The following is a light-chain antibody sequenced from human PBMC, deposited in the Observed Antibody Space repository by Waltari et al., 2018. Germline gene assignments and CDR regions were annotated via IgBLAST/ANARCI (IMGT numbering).Light chain of an antibody. J-gene: IGKJ2*01. V-gene: IGKV4-1*01. Sequence: DIVMTQSPDSLAVSLGERATINCKYSQSVLYSSNNKNYLAWYQQKPGQPPKLLIYWAYTRESGVPDRFSGSGSGTDFTLTISSLQAEDVAVYYCQQYYSTPYTFGQGSKLEIK. CDR3: QQYYSTPYT. CDR1: QSVLYSSNNKNY. CDR2: WAY.